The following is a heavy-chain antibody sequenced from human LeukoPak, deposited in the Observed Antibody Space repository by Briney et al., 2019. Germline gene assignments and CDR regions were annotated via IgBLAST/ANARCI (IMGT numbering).Heavy chain of an antibody. V-gene: IGHV3-30-3*01. J-gene: IGHJ4*02. CDR2: ISYDGSNK. D-gene: IGHD2-8*01. CDR3: ARGGIVLMVYAPFDY. CDR1: GFTFSSYA. Sequence: PGGSLRLSCAASGFTFSSYAMHWVRQAPGKGLEWVAVISYDGSNKYYADSVKGRFTISRDNSKNTLYLQMNSLRAEDTAVYYCARGGIVLMVYAPFDYWGQGTLVTVSS.